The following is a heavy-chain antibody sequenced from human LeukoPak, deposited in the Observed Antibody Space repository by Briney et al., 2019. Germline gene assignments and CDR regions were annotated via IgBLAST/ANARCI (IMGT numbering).Heavy chain of an antibody. CDR1: GYTFTSYY. J-gene: IGHJ4*02. Sequence: ASVKVSCKASGYTFTSYYMHWVRQTPGQGLEWMGIINPRGGSTNYEQKLNGRVTVTRDTSTTTVYMELSSLISEDTAVYYCAREITIFGVVTQYYFDYWGQGTLVTVCS. CDR3: AREITIFGVVTQYYFDY. V-gene: IGHV1-46*01. CDR2: INPRGGST. D-gene: IGHD3-3*01.